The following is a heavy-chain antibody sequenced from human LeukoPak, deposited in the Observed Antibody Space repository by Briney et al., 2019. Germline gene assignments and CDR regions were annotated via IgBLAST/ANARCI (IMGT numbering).Heavy chain of an antibody. V-gene: IGHV3-23*01. J-gene: IGHJ4*02. CDR3: AKDGTDFWSGYSYLY. CDR2: ISGSGGST. D-gene: IGHD3-3*01. Sequence: GGSLRLSCAASGFTFSSYAMSWVRQAPGKGLEWVSAISGSGGSTYCADSVKGRFTISRDNSKNTLYLQMNSLRAEDTAVYYCAKDGTDFWSGYSYLYWGQGTLVTVSS. CDR1: GFTFSSYA.